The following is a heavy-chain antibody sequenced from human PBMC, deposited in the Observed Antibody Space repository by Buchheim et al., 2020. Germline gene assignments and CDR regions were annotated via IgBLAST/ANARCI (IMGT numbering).Heavy chain of an antibody. CDR1: GFTFSSCA. D-gene: IGHD1-7*01. Sequence: QVQLVESGGGVVQPGRSLRLSCAASGFTFSSCAMHWVRQAPGKGLEWVAVISYDGRSENYVDSVKGRFTISRDNSENTLYLQMNSLRVEDTAVYYCAREDGELYFDYWGQGTL. J-gene: IGHJ4*02. CDR2: ISYDGRSE. CDR3: AREDGELYFDY. V-gene: IGHV3-30*04.